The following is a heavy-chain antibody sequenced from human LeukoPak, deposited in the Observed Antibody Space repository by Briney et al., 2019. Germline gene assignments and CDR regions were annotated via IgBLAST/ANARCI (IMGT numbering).Heavy chain of an antibody. CDR3: ARDERDGYTFDY. Sequence: GGSLRLSCAASGFTFSSYSMNWVRQAPGKGLEWVSSISSSSSYIYYADSVKGRFTISRDNAKNSLYLQMNSLRAEDTAVYYCARDERDGYTFDYWGQGTLVTVSS. V-gene: IGHV3-21*01. D-gene: IGHD5-24*01. CDR2: ISSSSSYI. J-gene: IGHJ4*02. CDR1: GFTFSSYS.